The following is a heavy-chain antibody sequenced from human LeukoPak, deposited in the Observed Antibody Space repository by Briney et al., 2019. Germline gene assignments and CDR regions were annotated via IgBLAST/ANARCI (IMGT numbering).Heavy chain of an antibody. Sequence: ASVKVSCKASGYTFTSYGISWVRQAPGQGLEWMGWISAYNGNTYYALKLQGRVTMTTDTSTSTAYMELRSLRSDDTAVYYCAREKTRLAAGDAFDIWGQGTMVTVSS. V-gene: IGHV1-18*01. CDR1: GYTFTSYG. CDR3: AREKTRLAAGDAFDI. J-gene: IGHJ3*02. D-gene: IGHD6-13*01. CDR2: ISAYNGNT.